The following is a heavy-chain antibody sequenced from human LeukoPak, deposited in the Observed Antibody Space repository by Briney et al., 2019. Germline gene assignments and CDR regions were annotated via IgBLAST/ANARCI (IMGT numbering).Heavy chain of an antibody. J-gene: IGHJ3*02. Sequence: GGSLRLSCTASGFTFSSYAMNWVRQAPGKGLEWVSANSGSGVTTYYADSVKGRFTISRDNSKNTLYLQMNSLRAEDTAIYYCAREMATILGGAFDIWGQGTMVTVSS. CDR3: AREMATILGGAFDI. CDR2: NSGSGVTT. V-gene: IGHV3-23*01. D-gene: IGHD5-24*01. CDR1: GFTFSSYA.